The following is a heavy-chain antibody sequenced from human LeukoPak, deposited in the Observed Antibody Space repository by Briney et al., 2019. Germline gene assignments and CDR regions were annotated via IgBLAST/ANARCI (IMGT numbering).Heavy chain of an antibody. J-gene: IGHJ3*02. CDR1: GYTFTSYD. CDR2: MNPNSGNT. Sequence: GASVKVSCKASGYTFTSYDINWVRQATGQGLEWMGWMNPNSGNTGYAQKFQGRVTMTRNTSISTAYMELSSLRSEDTAVYYCARDLQQLVHDAFDIWGQGTMVTVSS. D-gene: IGHD6-13*01. CDR3: ARDLQQLVHDAFDI. V-gene: IGHV1-8*01.